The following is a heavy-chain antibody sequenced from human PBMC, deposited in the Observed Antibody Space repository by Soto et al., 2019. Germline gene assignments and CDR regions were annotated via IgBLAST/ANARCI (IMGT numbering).Heavy chain of an antibody. V-gene: IGHV2-5*02. Sequence: QITLNESGPALVKPTQTLTLTCTFSGFSLNTRDMGVGWIRQPPGKALEWLGVVYWDDDKTYSPSLKSRLTITKDTPKNRVVLRMTKMDPVDTATYYCAHCRGGVASFWGQGTLVTVSS. D-gene: IGHD3-16*01. J-gene: IGHJ4*02. CDR1: GFSLNTRDMG. CDR3: AHCRGGVASF. CDR2: VYWDDDK.